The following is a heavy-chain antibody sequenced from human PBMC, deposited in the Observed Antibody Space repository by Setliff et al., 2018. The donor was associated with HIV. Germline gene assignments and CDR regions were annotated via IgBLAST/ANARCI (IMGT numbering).Heavy chain of an antibody. V-gene: IGHV4-61*02. J-gene: IGHJ5*02. CDR2: IHTSGTT. D-gene: IGHD1-1*01. Sequence: SETLSLTCTVSGASISSGGYYWSWIRQPAGKGLEWIGRIHTSGTTNYNPSLQSRVTISADTSKNQFSLKLYSVTAADTAVYFCAGELESWHKFDLWGQGTLVTVSS. CDR1: GASISSGGYY. CDR3: AGELESWHKFDL.